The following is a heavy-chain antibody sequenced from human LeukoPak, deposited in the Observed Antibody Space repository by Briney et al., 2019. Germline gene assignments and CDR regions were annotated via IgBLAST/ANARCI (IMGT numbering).Heavy chain of an antibody. CDR1: GFTFDDYA. V-gene: IGHV3-9*01. J-gene: IGHJ4*02. D-gene: IGHD3-16*01. CDR3: ARDPRGRQFDY. CDR2: ISWNSGNI. Sequence: PGGSLRLSCAAFGFTFDDYAMHWVRQAPGKGLEWVSGISWNSGNIGYADSVKGRFTISRDNAKNSLYLQMNSLRAEDTAVYYCARDPRGRQFDYWGQGTLVTVSS.